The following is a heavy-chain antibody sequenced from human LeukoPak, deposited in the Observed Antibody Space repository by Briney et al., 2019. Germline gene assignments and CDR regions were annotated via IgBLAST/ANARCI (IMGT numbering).Heavy chain of an antibody. D-gene: IGHD3-22*01. V-gene: IGHV4-39*01. Sequence: SETLSLTCTVSGGSISSSSYYWGWIRQPPGQGLEWIGSIYYSGSTYYNPSLKIRVTISVDTSKNQFSLKLSSVTAADTAVYYCARPYYYDSSFFDYWGQGTLVTVSS. J-gene: IGHJ4*02. CDR1: GGSISSSSYY. CDR2: IYYSGST. CDR3: ARPYYYDSSFFDY.